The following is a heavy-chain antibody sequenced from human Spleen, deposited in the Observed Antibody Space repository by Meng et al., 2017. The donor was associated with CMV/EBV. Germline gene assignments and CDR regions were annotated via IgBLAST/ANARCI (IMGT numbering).Heavy chain of an antibody. CDR2: IKQDGSEK. CDR1: GFTFSNAW. V-gene: IGHV3-7*01. CDR3: AREGRDLDY. D-gene: IGHD2-15*01. J-gene: IGHJ4*02. Sequence: GESLKISCAVSGFTFSNAWMTWVRQAPGRGLEWLANIKQDGSEKYYVDSVKGRFTISRDTANKSLYLQMNSLRVEDTAVYYCAREGRDLDYWGQGTLVTVSS.